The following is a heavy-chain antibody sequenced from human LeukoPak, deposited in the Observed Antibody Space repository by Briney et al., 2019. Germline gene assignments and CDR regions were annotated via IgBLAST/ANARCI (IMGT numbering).Heavy chain of an antibody. CDR3: AKQHSRLPNYFDY. D-gene: IGHD3-3*02. CDR2: ISGSGGST. CDR1: GFAFSSYA. Sequence: GGSLRLSCAASGFAFSSYAMSWVRQAPGKGLEWVSAISGSGGSTYYADSVKGRFTISRDNSKNTLYLQMNSLRAEDTAVYYCAKQHSRLPNYFDYWGQGTLVTVSS. J-gene: IGHJ4*02. V-gene: IGHV3-23*01.